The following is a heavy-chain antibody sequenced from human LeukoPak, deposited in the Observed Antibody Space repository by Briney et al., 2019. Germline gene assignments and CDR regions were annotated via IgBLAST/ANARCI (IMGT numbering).Heavy chain of an antibody. D-gene: IGHD4-17*01. Sequence: GGSLRLSCAASGFTVSSNYMSWVRQAPGKGLEWVSVIYSGGSTYYADSVKGRFTISRDNSKKTLYLQMNSLRADDTAVYYCARVRDGDYYDYWGQGTQVTVSS. CDR2: IYSGGST. V-gene: IGHV3-66*01. J-gene: IGHJ4*02. CDR1: GFTVSSNY. CDR3: ARVRDGDYYDY.